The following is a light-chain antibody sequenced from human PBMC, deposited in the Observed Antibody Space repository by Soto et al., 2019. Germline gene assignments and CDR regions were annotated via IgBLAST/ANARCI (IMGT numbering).Light chain of an antibody. V-gene: IGKV3-15*01. CDR2: GAS. J-gene: IGKJ1*01. Sequence: ERVMTQSPAALSVSLGERATLSCRASQSVDNKLAWYQFKPGQAPRLLIYGASTRASGVPTRFSGSGSGTEFTLTIGSLQSEDFAVYYCLHYHGWPKTFGQGTEVEIK. CDR1: QSVDNK. CDR3: LHYHGWPKT.